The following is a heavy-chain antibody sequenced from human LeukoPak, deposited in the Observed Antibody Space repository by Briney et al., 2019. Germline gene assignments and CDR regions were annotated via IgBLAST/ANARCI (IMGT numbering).Heavy chain of an antibody. CDR3: AREPPGY. CDR2: TYTNGGA. V-gene: IGHV4-61*02. Sequence: ASQTLSLTCTVSDGSVTSGNYYWNWIRQPAGKGLEWIGRTYTNGGASYNPSLKSRVTISIDASKNQFSLKLSSVTAADTAVYYCAREPPGYWGQGILVTVSS. CDR1: DGSVTSGNYY. J-gene: IGHJ4*02.